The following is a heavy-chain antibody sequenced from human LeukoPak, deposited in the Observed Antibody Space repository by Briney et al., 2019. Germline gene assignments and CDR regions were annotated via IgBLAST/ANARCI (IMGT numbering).Heavy chain of an antibody. Sequence: SVKVSCKASGGTFSSYAISWVRQAPGQGLEWMGGVIPMIATANYAPKFQDRVTITADESTSTAYMELRSLRSEDTAVYHCARGLHGDYGYFDYWGQGTLVTVSS. V-gene: IGHV1-69*13. CDR2: VIPMIATA. J-gene: IGHJ4*02. CDR3: ARGLHGDYGYFDY. D-gene: IGHD4-17*01. CDR1: GGTFSSYA.